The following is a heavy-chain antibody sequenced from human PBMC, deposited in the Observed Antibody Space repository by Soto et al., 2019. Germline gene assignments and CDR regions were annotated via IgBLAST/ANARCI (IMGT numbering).Heavy chain of an antibody. CDR3: ARGFEGGYYTAINWFDP. CDR2: IYPGDSDT. V-gene: IGHV5-51*01. J-gene: IGHJ5*02. D-gene: IGHD3-3*01. Sequence: GESLSLSCKCSGYRFTTYWIGCVLQMPGKGLEWMGIIYPGDSDTRYSPSFQGQVTISADKSISTAYLQWSSLKASDTAMYYCARGFEGGYYTAINWFDPGGQGTLVTVS. CDR1: GYRFTTYW.